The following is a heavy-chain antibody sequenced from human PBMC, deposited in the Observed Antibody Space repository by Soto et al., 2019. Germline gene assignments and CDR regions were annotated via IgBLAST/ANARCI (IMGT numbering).Heavy chain of an antibody. CDR3: ARAIFYDRSGPTEPYDAFDI. D-gene: IGHD3-22*01. V-gene: IGHV1-18*01. CDR2: ISAYNGNT. Sequence: ASVKVSSKASGYTFTSYGISWVRQAPGQGLEWMGWISAYNGNTNYAQKLQGRVTMTTDTSTSTAYMELRSLRSDDTAVYYCARAIFYDRSGPTEPYDAFDIWGQGTMVTVSS. J-gene: IGHJ3*02. CDR1: GYTFTSYG.